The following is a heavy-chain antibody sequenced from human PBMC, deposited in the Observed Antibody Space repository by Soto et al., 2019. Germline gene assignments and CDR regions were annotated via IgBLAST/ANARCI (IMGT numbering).Heavy chain of an antibody. Sequence: ASVKVCCKDSGYTLTSYAMHWVRQAPGQRLEWMGWINAGNGNTKYSQKFQGRVTITRDTSASTAYMELSSLRSEDTAVYYCARGVYYDFWSGYYKLDYWGQGTLVTVSS. D-gene: IGHD3-3*01. V-gene: IGHV1-3*01. CDR2: INAGNGNT. CDR1: GYTLTSYA. J-gene: IGHJ4*02. CDR3: ARGVYYDFWSGYYKLDY.